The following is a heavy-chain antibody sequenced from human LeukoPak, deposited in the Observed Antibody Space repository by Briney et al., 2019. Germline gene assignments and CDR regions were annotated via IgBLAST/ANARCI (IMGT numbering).Heavy chain of an antibody. J-gene: IGHJ3*02. Sequence: PSETLSLTCTVSGGSISSGDYYWSWIRQPPGKGLEWIGYIYYSGSTYYNPSLKSRVTISVDTSKNQFSLKLSSVTAADTAVYYCAREFVRPYYYDTLPDAFDIWGQGTIVTVSS. CDR2: IYYSGST. CDR1: GGSISSGDYY. D-gene: IGHD3-22*01. V-gene: IGHV4-30-4*01. CDR3: AREFVRPYYYDTLPDAFDI.